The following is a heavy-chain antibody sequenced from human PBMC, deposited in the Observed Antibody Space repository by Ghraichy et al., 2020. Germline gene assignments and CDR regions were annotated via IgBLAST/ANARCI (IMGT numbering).Heavy chain of an antibody. CDR3: AKEQYSSGWWGY. J-gene: IGHJ4*02. Sequence: GGSLRLSCAASGFTFSSYGMHWVRQAPGKGLEWVAVISYDGSNKYYADSVKGRFTISRDNSKNTLYLQMNSLRAEDTAVYYCAKEQYSSGWWGYWGQGTLVTVSS. V-gene: IGHV3-30*18. CDR1: GFTFSSYG. D-gene: IGHD6-19*01. CDR2: ISYDGSNK.